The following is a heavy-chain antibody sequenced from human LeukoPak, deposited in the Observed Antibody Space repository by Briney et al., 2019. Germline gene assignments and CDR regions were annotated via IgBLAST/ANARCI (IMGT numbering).Heavy chain of an antibody. V-gene: IGHV3-21*01. Sequence: PGGSLRLSCAASGFTFSSYSMNWVRQAPGKGLEWVSSISSSSSYIYYADSVKGRFTISRDNAQNSLYLQMNSLRAEDTAVYYCARLNGSELYFDYWGQGTLVTVSS. J-gene: IGHJ4*02. CDR3: ARLNGSELYFDY. D-gene: IGHD1-1*01. CDR2: ISSSSSYI. CDR1: GFTFSSYS.